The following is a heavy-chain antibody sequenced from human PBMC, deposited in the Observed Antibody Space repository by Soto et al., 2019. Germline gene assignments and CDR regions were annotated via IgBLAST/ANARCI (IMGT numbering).Heavy chain of an antibody. CDR1: GFTFSSYG. V-gene: IGHV3-30*18. D-gene: IGHD2-2*01. J-gene: IGHJ4*02. Sequence: QVQLVESGGGVVQPGRSLTLSCAASGFTFSSYGMHWVRQAPGKGLEWVAVISYDGSNKYYADSVKGRFTISRDNSKNTLYLQMNSLRAEDTAVYYCAKDETGSTSCPVDYWGQGTLVTVSS. CDR2: ISYDGSNK. CDR3: AKDETGSTSCPVDY.